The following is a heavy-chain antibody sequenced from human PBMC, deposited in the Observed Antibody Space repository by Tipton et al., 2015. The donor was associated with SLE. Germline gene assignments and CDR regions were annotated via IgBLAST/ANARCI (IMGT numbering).Heavy chain of an antibody. CDR2: ISHYTGNT. J-gene: IGHJ3*02. CDR1: GYTFTSYD. V-gene: IGHV1-18*01. Sequence: QSGPEVKKPGASVKVSCKASGYTFTSYDIHWVRQAPGQGLEWMGWISHYTGNTDYAQRLQGRVTMTTDTPPTTAYMELRSLRSDDTAVYYCVERYDTFDIWGQGTMVTVSS. D-gene: IGHD1-1*01. CDR3: VERYDTFDI.